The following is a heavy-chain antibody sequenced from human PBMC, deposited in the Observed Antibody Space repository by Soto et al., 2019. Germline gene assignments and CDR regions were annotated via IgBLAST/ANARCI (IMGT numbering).Heavy chain of an antibody. V-gene: IGHV1-18*01. J-gene: IGHJ3*02. CDR1: GYTFSSYG. CDR3: ARVGVTSFGVVIGDAFDI. D-gene: IGHD3-3*01. Sequence: APVEVSCKASGYTFSSYGISWVRQAPGQGVEGKGWISAYNGKKKYAQKLQGRVTLTTDTSTSTAYMELRSPRSDDTSVYYCARVGVTSFGVVIGDAFDIWGQGTMVNVS. CDR2: ISAYNGKK.